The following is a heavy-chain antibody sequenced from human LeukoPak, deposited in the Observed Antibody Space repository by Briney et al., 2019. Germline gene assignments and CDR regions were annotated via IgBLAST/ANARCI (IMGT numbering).Heavy chain of an antibody. CDR2: ISSSSSYI. V-gene: IGHV3-21*01. Sequence: PEGSLRLSCAASGFTVSSNYMSWVRQAPGKGLEWVSSISSSSSYIYYADSVKGRFTISRDNAKNSLYLQMNSLRAEDTAVYYCARDLIPNYYDSSGAEIDYWGQGTLVTVSS. CDR3: ARDLIPNYYDSSGAEIDY. CDR1: GFTVSSNY. J-gene: IGHJ4*02. D-gene: IGHD3-22*01.